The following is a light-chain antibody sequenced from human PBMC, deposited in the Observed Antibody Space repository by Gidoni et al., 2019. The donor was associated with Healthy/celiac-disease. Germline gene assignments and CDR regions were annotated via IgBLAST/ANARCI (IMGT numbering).Light chain of an antibody. CDR2: GNS. V-gene: IGLV1-40*01. CDR3: QSYDSSLSGLWV. Sequence: QSVLTQPPSVSGAPGQRVTISCTGSSPNIGAGYDVHWYQQLPGTAPKLLIYGNSNRPSGVPDRFSGSKSGTSASLAITGLQAEDEADYYCQSYDSSLSGLWVFGTGTKVTVL. J-gene: IGLJ1*01. CDR1: SPNIGAGYD.